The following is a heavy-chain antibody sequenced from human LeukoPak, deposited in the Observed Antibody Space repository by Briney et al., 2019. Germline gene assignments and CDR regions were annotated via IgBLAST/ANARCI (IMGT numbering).Heavy chain of an antibody. Sequence: SETLSLTCTVSGGSISSSSYYWGWIRQPPGKGLEWIGSIYYSGSTYYNPSLKSRVTISVDTSKNQFSLKLSSVTAADTAVYYCARGPNIAVDDFDYWGQGTLVTVSS. J-gene: IGHJ4*02. V-gene: IGHV4-39*07. CDR2: IYYSGST. D-gene: IGHD6-19*01. CDR1: GGSISSSSYY. CDR3: ARGPNIAVDDFDY.